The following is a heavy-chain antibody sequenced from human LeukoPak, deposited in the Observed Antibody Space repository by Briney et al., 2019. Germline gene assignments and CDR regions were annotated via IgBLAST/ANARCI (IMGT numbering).Heavy chain of an antibody. V-gene: IGHV1-8*01. CDR1: GYTFTSYD. CDR2: MNPNSGNT. Sequence: ASVKVSCKASGYTFTSYDINWVRQATGQGLEWMGWMNPNSGNTGYAQKFQGRVTMTRNTSISTAYMELSSLRSEDTAVYYCARRRLPDYYYYGMGVWGQGTTVTVSS. D-gene: IGHD3-16*01. CDR3: ARRRLPDYYYYGMGV. J-gene: IGHJ6*02.